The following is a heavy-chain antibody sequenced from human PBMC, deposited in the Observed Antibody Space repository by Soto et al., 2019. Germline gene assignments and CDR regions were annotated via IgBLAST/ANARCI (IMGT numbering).Heavy chain of an antibody. J-gene: IGHJ4*02. CDR2: IYYSGST. CDR1: GGSISSYY. D-gene: IGHD2-15*01. CDR3: ARGSVAADY. V-gene: IGHV4-59*01. Sequence: QVQPQESGPGLVKPSETLSLTCTVSGGSISSYYWSWIRQPPGKGLEWIGYIYYSGSTNYNPSLKSRVTISVDTSKNQFSLKLSSVTAADTAVYYCARGSVAADYWGQGTLVTVSS.